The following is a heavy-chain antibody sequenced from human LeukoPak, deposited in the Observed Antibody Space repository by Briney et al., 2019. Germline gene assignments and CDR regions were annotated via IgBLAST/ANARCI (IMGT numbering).Heavy chain of an antibody. J-gene: IGHJ5*02. CDR2: IFYSGST. CDR1: GYSISSAYY. Sequence: SETLSLTCTVSGYSISSAYYWGWIRQPPGKGLQWIGNIFYSGSTYYNPSLKSRVTISVDTSKNQFSLSLTSVTAADTAVYYCARMFRSSWYINWFDPWGQGTLVTVSS. CDR3: ARMFRSSWYINWFDP. V-gene: IGHV4-38-2*02. D-gene: IGHD6-13*01.